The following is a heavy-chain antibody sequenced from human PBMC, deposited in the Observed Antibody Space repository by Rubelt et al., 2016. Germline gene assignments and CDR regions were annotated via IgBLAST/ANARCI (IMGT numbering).Heavy chain of an antibody. CDR3: ARHLSGDFWSGFQSYGGFDI. CDR2: INHSGST. V-gene: IGHV4-34*01. Sequence: ETLSLTCAVYGGSFSGYYWSWIRQPPGKGLEWIGEINHSGSTNYNPSLKSRVTISVDTSKNQFSLKLSSVTAADTAVYYCARHLSGDFWSGFQSYGGFDIWGQGTMVTVSS. CDR1: GGSFSGYY. D-gene: IGHD3-3*01. J-gene: IGHJ3*02.